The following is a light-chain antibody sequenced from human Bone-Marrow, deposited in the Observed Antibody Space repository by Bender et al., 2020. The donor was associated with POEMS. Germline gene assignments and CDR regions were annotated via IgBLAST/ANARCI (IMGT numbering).Light chain of an antibody. V-gene: IGLV1-51*01. CDR2: DDN. CDR3: GTWDSGLDVVV. CDR1: NSNIGRNY. Sequence: QSLVTQPPSVSAAPGQKVTISCSGSNSNIGRNYVSWYQQLPGTAPKLLIYDDNKRRSGIPDRFSGSRSGTSATLAITGLQAGDEADYYCGTWDSGLDVVVIGGGTKLTVL. J-gene: IGLJ2*01.